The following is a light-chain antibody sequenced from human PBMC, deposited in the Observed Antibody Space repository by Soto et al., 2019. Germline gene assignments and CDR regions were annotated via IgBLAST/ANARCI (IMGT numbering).Light chain of an antibody. CDR2: EVS. V-gene: IGLV2-14*01. CDR1: SSDVGGYNY. J-gene: IGLJ3*02. CDR3: SSYTSSSTRV. Sequence: QSVLTQPASVSGSPGQSITISCTGTSSDVGGYNYVSWYQQHPGKAPKLMIYEVSNRPSGVSNRFSGSKSGNTASLTISGLQAEDEAGYYCSSYTSSSTRVFGVGTKLTVL.